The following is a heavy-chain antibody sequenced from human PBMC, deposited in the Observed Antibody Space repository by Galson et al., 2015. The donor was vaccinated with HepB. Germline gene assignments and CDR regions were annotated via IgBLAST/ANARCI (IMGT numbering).Heavy chain of an antibody. Sequence: SVKASCKASGGTFSSYTISWVRQAPGQGLEWIGRIIPILGIANYAQKFQGRVTITADKSTSTAYMELSSLRSEDTAVYYCARADPQLRSGMDVWGQGTTVTVSS. CDR3: ARADPQLRSGMDV. V-gene: IGHV1-69*02. D-gene: IGHD1-7*01. CDR1: GGTFSSYT. CDR2: IIPILGIA. J-gene: IGHJ6*02.